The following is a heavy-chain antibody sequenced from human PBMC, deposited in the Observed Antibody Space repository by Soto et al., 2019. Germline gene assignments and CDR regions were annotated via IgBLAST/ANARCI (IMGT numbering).Heavy chain of an antibody. CDR3: ARTEYSSSSSYNWFDP. CDR2: ISAYNGNT. J-gene: IGHJ5*02. CDR1: GYTFTSYG. D-gene: IGHD6-6*01. V-gene: IGHV1-18*01. Sequence: ASVKVSCKASGYTFTSYGISWVRRAPGQGLEWMGWISAYNGNTNYAQKLQGRVTMTTDTSTSTAYMELRSLRSDDTAVYYCARTEYSSSSSYNWFDPWGQGTLVTVSS.